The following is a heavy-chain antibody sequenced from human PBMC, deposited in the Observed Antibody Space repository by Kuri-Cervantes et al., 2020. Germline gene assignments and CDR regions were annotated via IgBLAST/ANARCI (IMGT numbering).Heavy chain of an antibody. CDR1: GFTFDDYA. CDR2: ISWNSGSI. V-gene: IGHV3-9*01. CDR3: AGDRDPQNYYYYYYGMDV. J-gene: IGHJ6*02. D-gene: IGHD2/OR15-2a*01. Sequence: SLKISCAASGFTFDDYAMHWVRQAPGKGLEWVSGISWNSGSIGYADSVKGRFTISRDNSKNTLYLQMNSLRAEDTAVYYCAGDRDPQNYYYYYYGMDVWGQGTTVTVSS.